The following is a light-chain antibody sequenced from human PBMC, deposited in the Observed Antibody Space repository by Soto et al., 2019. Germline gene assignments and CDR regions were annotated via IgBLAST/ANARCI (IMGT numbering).Light chain of an antibody. V-gene: IGLV3-21*02. CDR3: QVWHRRSDHYV. Sequence: LTQPPSVSVAPGQTATITCGGDNIGNINVHWYQQRPGQAPILVVYNDDDRPSGIPARFSGSNSGNTATLTISRVEAGDGADYYCQVWHRRSDHYVFGTGTKVTVL. CDR2: NDD. J-gene: IGLJ1*01. CDR1: NIGNIN.